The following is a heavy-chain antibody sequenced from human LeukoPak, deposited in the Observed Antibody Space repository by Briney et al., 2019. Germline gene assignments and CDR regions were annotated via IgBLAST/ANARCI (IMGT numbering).Heavy chain of an antibody. D-gene: IGHD3-22*01. CDR1: GFSLSTSGVG. CDR3: AHSTYYYDRSGQGRVDY. CDR2: IYWNDDK. V-gene: IGHV2-5*01. J-gene: IGHJ4*02. Sequence: SGPTLVKPTQTLTLTCTFSGFSLSTSGVGVGWIRQLPGKALEWLALIYWNDDKRYSPSLKSRLTITKDTSKNQVVLTMTNMDPVDTATYYCAHSTYYYDRSGQGRVDYWGQGTLVTVSS.